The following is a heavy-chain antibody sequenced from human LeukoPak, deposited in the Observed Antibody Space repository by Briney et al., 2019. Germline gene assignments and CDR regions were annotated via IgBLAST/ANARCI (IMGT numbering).Heavy chain of an antibody. CDR1: GDTFSNYD. V-gene: IGHV1-8*01. CDR3: ARSKVGATTLPIDY. Sequence: ASVKVSCKASGDTFSNYDINWVRQATGQGLEWMGWMNPNSGNTGYAEKFQGGVSMTRDTSISTAYMELTSLTSDDTAVYFCARSKVGATTLPIDYWGQGTLVTVSS. J-gene: IGHJ4*02. D-gene: IGHD1-26*01. CDR2: MNPNSGNT.